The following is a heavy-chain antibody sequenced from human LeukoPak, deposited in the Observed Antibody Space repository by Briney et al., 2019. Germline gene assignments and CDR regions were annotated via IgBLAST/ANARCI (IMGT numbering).Heavy chain of an antibody. Sequence: GGSLRLSCAASGFIFSDHYMDWVRQAPGKGLEWASYISSSSSTIYYADSVKGRFTISRDNAKNSLYLQMNSLRAEDTAVYYCARGQVVGATFGMDVWGKGTTVTVSS. V-gene: IGHV3-11*04. CDR1: GFIFSDHY. D-gene: IGHD1-26*01. J-gene: IGHJ6*04. CDR3: ARGQVVGATFGMDV. CDR2: ISSSSSTI.